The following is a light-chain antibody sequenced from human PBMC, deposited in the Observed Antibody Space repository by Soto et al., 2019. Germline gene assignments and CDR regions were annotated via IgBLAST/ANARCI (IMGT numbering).Light chain of an antibody. Sequence: QSVLTQSRSVSGSPGQSVTISCPGTSSDVGGYNFVSWYQQHPGKAPKVMIYDVSKRPSGVPDRFSGSKSGNTASLTISGLQAEDEADYYCCSYAGSYTWVFGTGTKVTVL. V-gene: IGLV2-11*01. J-gene: IGLJ1*01. CDR2: DVS. CDR1: SSDVGGYNF. CDR3: CSYAGSYTWV.